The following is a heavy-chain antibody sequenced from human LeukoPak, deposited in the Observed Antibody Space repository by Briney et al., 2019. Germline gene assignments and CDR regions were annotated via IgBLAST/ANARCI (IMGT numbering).Heavy chain of an antibody. Sequence: GGSLRLSCAASGFTFSSYAMSWVRQAPGKGLEWVSAISGSGGNTYYADTVKGRFTISRDNSKNTLYLQMNSLRAEDTAVYYCAKDLGIVGASFDYWGQGTLVTVSS. V-gene: IGHV3-23*01. J-gene: IGHJ4*02. CDR1: GFTFSSYA. CDR3: AKDLGIVGASFDY. D-gene: IGHD1-26*01. CDR2: ISGSGGNT.